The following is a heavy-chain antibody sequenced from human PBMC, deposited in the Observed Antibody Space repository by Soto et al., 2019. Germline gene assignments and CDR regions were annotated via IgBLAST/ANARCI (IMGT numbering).Heavy chain of an antibody. J-gene: IGHJ4*02. Sequence: QLQLQESGPGLVKPSETLSLTCTVSGGSISGSTYYWGWIRQPPGKGLEWIGSGYYSGSTYYNLSLKSRVTISIDTSKNQFSLKLSSVTAADTAVYYCARLKYSWGLIDYWGQGTLVTVSS. CDR3: ARLKYSWGLIDY. V-gene: IGHV4-39*01. D-gene: IGHD5-18*01. CDR2: GYYSGST. CDR1: GGSISGSTYY.